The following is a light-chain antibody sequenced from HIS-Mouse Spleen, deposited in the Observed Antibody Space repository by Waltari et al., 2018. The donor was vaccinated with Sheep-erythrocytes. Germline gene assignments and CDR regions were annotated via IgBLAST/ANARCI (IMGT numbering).Light chain of an antibody. J-gene: IGKJ4*01. CDR1: QSISSY. Sequence: DIQMTQSPSSLSASVGDRVTITCRASQSISSYLNWYQQKPGKAPKLLIYAASSLQSGVTSRFSGSGSGTDFTRTISSLQPEDFATYYCQQSYSTPPLTFGGGTKVEIK. CDR2: AAS. V-gene: IGKV1-39*01. CDR3: QQSYSTPPLT.